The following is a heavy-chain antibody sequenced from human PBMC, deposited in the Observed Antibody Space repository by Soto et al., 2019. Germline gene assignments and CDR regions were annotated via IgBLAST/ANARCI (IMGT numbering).Heavy chain of an antibody. CDR2: ISRSASTI. V-gene: IGHV3-11*01. Sequence: QVQLVESGGGLVQPGGSLRLSCAASGFTFSDNYMSWVRQAPGKGLEWVSDISRSASTIYYADSVKGRFTISRDNAKNSLYLQMNSLRAEDTAVYYCARGEYLAVAGTAYFEYWGQGILVTVSS. CDR3: ARGEYLAVAGTAYFEY. CDR1: GFTFSDNY. J-gene: IGHJ4*02. D-gene: IGHD6-19*01.